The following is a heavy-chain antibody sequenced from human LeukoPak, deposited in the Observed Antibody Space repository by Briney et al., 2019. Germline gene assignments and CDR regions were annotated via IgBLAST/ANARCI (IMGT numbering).Heavy chain of an antibody. D-gene: IGHD3-22*01. CDR1: GYSFTSYW. V-gene: IGHV5-51*01. J-gene: IGHJ4*02. CDR3: ARSGSSGYYYLSPTDY. CDR2: IYPGDSDT. Sequence: GESLKISCKGSGYSFTSYWIGWVRQMPGKGLEWMVIIYPGDSDTRYSPSFQGQVTISADKSISTAYLQWSSLKASDTAMYYCARSGSSGYYYLSPTDYWGQGTLVTVSS.